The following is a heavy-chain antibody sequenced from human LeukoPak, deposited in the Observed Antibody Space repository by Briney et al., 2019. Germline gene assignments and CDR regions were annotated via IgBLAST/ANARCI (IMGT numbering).Heavy chain of an antibody. J-gene: IGHJ4*02. D-gene: IGHD3-22*01. Sequence: PSETLSLTCTVSGGSISSSSHYWGWIRQPPGKGLEWIGSIYYSGSTYYNPSLKSRVTISVDTSKNQFSLNLSSVTAADTAVYHCARLYYDSSGYYQICYFDYWGQGTLVTVSS. CDR3: ARLYYDSSGYYQICYFDY. CDR2: IYYSGST. V-gene: IGHV4-39*01. CDR1: GGSISSSSHY.